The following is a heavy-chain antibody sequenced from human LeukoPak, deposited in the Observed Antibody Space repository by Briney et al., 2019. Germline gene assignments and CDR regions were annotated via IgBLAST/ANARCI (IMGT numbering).Heavy chain of an antibody. CDR1: GYSISSGYY. CDR2: IYHSGSN. CDR3: ARGASYDFWSGPYYFDY. Sequence: SETLSLTCTVSGYSISSGYYWGWIRQPPGKGLEWIGSIYHSGSNYYNPSLKSRVTISVDTSKNQFSLKLSSVTAADTAVYYCARGASYDFWSGPYYFDYWGQGTLVTVSS. J-gene: IGHJ4*02. D-gene: IGHD3-3*01. V-gene: IGHV4-38-2*02.